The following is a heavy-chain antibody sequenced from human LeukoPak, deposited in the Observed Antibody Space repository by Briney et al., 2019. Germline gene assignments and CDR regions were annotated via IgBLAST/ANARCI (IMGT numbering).Heavy chain of an antibody. D-gene: IGHD3-10*01. Sequence: GGSLRLSCAASGFTFSSYEMNWVRQAPRKGLEWVSYISSSGSTIYYADSVKGRFTISRDNAKNSLYLQMNSLRAEDTAVYYCARSQGVHFDGSGPPNYYYYGMDVWGQGTTVTVSS. CDR1: GFTFSSYE. CDR2: ISSSGSTI. V-gene: IGHV3-48*03. J-gene: IGHJ6*02. CDR3: ARSQGVHFDGSGPPNYYYYGMDV.